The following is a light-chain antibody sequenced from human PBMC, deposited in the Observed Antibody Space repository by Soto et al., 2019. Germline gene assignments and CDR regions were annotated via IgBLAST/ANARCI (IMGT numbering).Light chain of an antibody. V-gene: IGLV2-14*01. Sequence: QSALTQPASVSRSPGQSITISCTGTSSDVGGYNYVSWYQQHPGKAPKLMIYGVTNRPSGVSNRFSGSKSANTASLTISGLQAEDEADNYCSSYTSSSTLSVVFGGGTKLTFL. CDR3: SSYTSSSTLSVV. CDR1: SSDVGGYNY. J-gene: IGLJ2*01. CDR2: GVT.